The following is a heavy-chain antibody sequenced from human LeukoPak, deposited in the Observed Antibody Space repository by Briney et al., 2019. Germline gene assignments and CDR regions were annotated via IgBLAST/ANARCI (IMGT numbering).Heavy chain of an antibody. CDR1: GGSISSYY. CDR3: ARDRNYYDSNYYGMDV. V-gene: IGHV4-59*12. CDR2: IYYSGST. Sequence: SETLSLTRTVSGGSISSYYWSWIRQPPGRGLEWIGYIYYSGSTNYNPSLKSRVTMSVDTSKNQFSLKLNSVTAADTAVYYCARDRNYYDSNYYGMDVWGQGTTVTVSS. D-gene: IGHD3-22*01. J-gene: IGHJ6*02.